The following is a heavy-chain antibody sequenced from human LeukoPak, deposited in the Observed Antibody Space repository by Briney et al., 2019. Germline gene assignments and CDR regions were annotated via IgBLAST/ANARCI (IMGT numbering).Heavy chain of an antibody. V-gene: IGHV4-34*01. J-gene: IGHJ3*02. D-gene: IGHD3-10*01. Sequence: PSETLSLTCAVYGGSFSGYYWSWIRQPPGKGLEWIGEINHSGSTNYNPSLKSRVTISVDTSKNQFSRKLSSVTAADTAVYYCARESIVLLWFGEPPDAFDIWGQGTMVIVSS. CDR1: GGSFSGYY. CDR3: ARESIVLLWFGEPPDAFDI. CDR2: INHSGST.